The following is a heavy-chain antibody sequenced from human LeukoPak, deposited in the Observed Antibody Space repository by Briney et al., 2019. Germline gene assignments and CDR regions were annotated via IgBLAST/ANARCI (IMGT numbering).Heavy chain of an antibody. CDR1: GFTSSSYA. Sequence: GGSLRLSCAASGFTSSSYAMSWVRQAPGKGLEWVSSISGSGGSTFYAESVKGRFTISRDNAKNSLYLQMNSLSAEDTAVYYCARDEGYYYYGMDVWGQGTTVTVSS. J-gene: IGHJ6*02. CDR2: ISGSGGST. V-gene: IGHV3-23*01. CDR3: ARDEGYYYYGMDV.